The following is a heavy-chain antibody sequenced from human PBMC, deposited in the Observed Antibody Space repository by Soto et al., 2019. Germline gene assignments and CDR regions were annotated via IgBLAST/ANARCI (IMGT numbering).Heavy chain of an antibody. CDR3: AKDWNWNDGYYYYGMDV. V-gene: IGHV3-30*18. CDR1: GFTFSSYG. CDR2: ISYDGSNK. J-gene: IGHJ6*02. Sequence: PGGSLRLSCAASGFTFSSYGMHWVRQAPGKGLEWVAVISYDGSNKYYADSVKGRFTISRDNSKNTLYLQMNSLRAEDTAVYYCAKDWNWNDGYYYYGMDVWGQGTTVTVSS. D-gene: IGHD1-1*01.